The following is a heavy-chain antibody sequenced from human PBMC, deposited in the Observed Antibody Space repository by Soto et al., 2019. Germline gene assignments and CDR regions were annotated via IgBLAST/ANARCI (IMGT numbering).Heavy chain of an antibody. CDR3: ARVMGGEVRYYYFGMDL. CDR2: INSDGSST. J-gene: IGHJ6*02. Sequence: PGGSLRLSCAASGFTFSSYWMHWVRQAPGKGLVWVSRINSDGSSTSYADSVKGRFTVSRDNSEDTLYLQMDSLRAEDTGVYYCARVMGGEVRYYYFGMDLLGRGTTVTVSS. V-gene: IGHV3-74*01. D-gene: IGHD3-16*01. CDR1: GFTFSSYW.